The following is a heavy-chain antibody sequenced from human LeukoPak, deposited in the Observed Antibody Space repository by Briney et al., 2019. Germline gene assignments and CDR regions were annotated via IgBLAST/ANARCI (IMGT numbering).Heavy chain of an antibody. CDR2: IYYSGST. Sequence: SETLSLTCTVSGGSIRSYYWIWIRQPPGKGLEWIGYIYYSGSTIYNPSLKSRVTISVDTSKNEFSLKLSSVTAADTAVYYCARAQYDFWSGSLGYYYYGMDVWGQGTTVTVSS. V-gene: IGHV4-59*01. CDR1: GGSIRSYY. J-gene: IGHJ6*02. CDR3: ARAQYDFWSGSLGYYYYGMDV. D-gene: IGHD3-3*01.